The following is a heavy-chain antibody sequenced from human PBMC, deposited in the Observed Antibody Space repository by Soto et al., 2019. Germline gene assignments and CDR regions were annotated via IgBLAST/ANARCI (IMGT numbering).Heavy chain of an antibody. CDR2: MNPNSGNT. CDR3: ARVGKDYYDSSGYYYDDY. Sequence: QVQLVQSGAEVKKPGASVKVSCKASGYTFTSYDINWVRQATGQGLEWMGWMNPNSGNTGYAQKFQGRVTMTRNTSISTAYMELSSLRSEDTAVYYCARVGKDYYDSSGYYYDDYWGQGTLVTVSS. V-gene: IGHV1-8*01. CDR1: GYTFTSYD. J-gene: IGHJ4*02. D-gene: IGHD3-22*01.